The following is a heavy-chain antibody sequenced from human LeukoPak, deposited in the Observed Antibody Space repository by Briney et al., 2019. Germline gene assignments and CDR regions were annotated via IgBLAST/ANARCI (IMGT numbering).Heavy chain of an antibody. Sequence: GGSLRLSCAASGFTFSSYAMSWVRQAPGKGLECVSAISGSGGSTYYADSVKGRFTISRDNSKNTLYLQMNSLRAEDTAVYYCAKVSPPSIAVAGTDYWGQGTLVTVSS. J-gene: IGHJ4*02. V-gene: IGHV3-23*01. CDR2: ISGSGGST. CDR3: AKVSPPSIAVAGTDY. D-gene: IGHD6-19*01. CDR1: GFTFSSYA.